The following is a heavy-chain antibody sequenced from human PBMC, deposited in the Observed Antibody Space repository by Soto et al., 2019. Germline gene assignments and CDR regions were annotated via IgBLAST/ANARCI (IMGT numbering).Heavy chain of an antibody. D-gene: IGHD3-3*01. CDR1: GFTFDDYA. Sequence: GGSLRLSCAASGFTFDDYAMHWVRQAPGKGLEWVSGISWNSGSIGYADSVKGRFTISRDNAKNSLYLQMNSLRAEDTALYYCAKSLVYYDFWSGWTFDYWGQGTLVTVSS. CDR3: AKSLVYYDFWSGWTFDY. CDR2: ISWNSGSI. J-gene: IGHJ4*02. V-gene: IGHV3-9*01.